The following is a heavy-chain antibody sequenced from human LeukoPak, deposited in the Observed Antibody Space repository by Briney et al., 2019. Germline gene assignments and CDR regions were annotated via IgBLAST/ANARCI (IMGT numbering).Heavy chain of an antibody. Sequence: GGSLRLSCAASGFTFSSYAMHWVRQAPGKGLEWVAVISYDGSNKYYADSVKGRFTISRDNSKNTLYLQMNSLRAEDTAVYYCALTHDYYDSSGYSYWGQGTLVTVSS. CDR3: ALTHDYYDSSGYSY. CDR1: GFTFSSYA. CDR2: ISYDGSNK. V-gene: IGHV3-30-3*01. D-gene: IGHD3-22*01. J-gene: IGHJ4*02.